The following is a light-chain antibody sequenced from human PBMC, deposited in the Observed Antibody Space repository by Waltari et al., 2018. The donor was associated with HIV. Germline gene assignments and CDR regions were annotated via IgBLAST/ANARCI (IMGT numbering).Light chain of an antibody. V-gene: IGLV4-69*01. CDR3: QTWGTLNLV. Sequence: QIVLTQSPSASASLGASVKLTCTLSSGHSSYAIAWHQQQPEKGPRYLMKFNSDGSHSKGDGIPDRFSGSSSGAERYLTISSLQSEDEADYYCQTWGTLNLVFGGGTKLTVL. CDR2: FNSDGSH. CDR1: SGHSSYA. J-gene: IGLJ3*02.